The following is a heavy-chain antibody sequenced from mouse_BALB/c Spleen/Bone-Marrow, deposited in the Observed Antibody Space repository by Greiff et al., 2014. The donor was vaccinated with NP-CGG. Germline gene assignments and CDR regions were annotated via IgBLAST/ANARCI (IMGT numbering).Heavy chain of an antibody. V-gene: IGHV3-1*02. D-gene: IGHD4-1*01. Sequence: VQLQQSGPDLVKPSQSLSLTCTVTGYSITSYYSWHWIRQFPGNKLEWMGYIHYSGITVYNPSLKSRISITRDTSNNQSFLQLNSVTTEDTATYYCARFAGTPYTMDYWGQGTSVTVSS. CDR1: GYSITSYYS. J-gene: IGHJ4*01. CDR2: IHYSGIT. CDR3: ARFAGTPYTMDY.